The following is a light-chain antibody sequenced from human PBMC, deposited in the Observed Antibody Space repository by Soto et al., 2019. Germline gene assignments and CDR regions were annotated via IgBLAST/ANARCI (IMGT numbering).Light chain of an antibody. CDR2: GAS. V-gene: IGKV3-15*01. CDR1: QSVSSN. Sequence: DIVMTQSPATLSVSPGERATLSCRASQSVSSNLAWYQQKPGQAPRLLIYGASTRATGIPARFSGSGSGTEFPLTISSLQSEDFAVYYCQQYNDWPPLTFGGGTKVEIK. J-gene: IGKJ4*01. CDR3: QQYNDWPPLT.